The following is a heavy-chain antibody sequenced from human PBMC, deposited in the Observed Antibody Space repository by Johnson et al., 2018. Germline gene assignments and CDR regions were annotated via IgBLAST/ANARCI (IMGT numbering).Heavy chain of an antibody. J-gene: IGHJ4*02. Sequence: VQLVQSGGGLVQPGGSLRLSCAASGFTFRDTPMNWVRQAPGRGLEWISFIDSTSTTIYYADSVKGRFAISRDNAKNSLYLQMNSLRDEDTAVYYCANRLGSRTEFYWGQGSLVTVSS. CDR3: ANRLGSRTEFY. V-gene: IGHV3-48*02. D-gene: IGHD2-15*01. CDR2: IDSTSTTI. CDR1: GFTFRDTP.